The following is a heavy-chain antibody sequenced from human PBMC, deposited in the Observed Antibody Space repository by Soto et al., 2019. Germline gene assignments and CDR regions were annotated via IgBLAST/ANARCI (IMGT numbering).Heavy chain of an antibody. CDR2: IYYTGRT. Sequence: SETLSLTCTVSGGSISSYYWSWIRQPPGKGLEWIGYIYYTGRTHYNPSLKGRVTISVDMSKNQFSLKLSAVTAADTTVHYCATHNWDLDPWGQGTLVTVSS. CDR3: ATHNWDLDP. CDR1: GGSISSYY. V-gene: IGHV4-59*08. D-gene: IGHD1-7*01. J-gene: IGHJ1*01.